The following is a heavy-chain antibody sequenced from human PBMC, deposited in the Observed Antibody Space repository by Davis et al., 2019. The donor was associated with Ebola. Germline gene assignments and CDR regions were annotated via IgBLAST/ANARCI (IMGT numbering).Heavy chain of an antibody. CDR1: GFTFSSYA. CDR3: ATYPASLFDY. CDR2: ISGSGGST. V-gene: IGHV3-23*01. D-gene: IGHD2-2*01. Sequence: GESLKISCAASGFTFSSYAMSWVRQAPGKGLEWVSAISGSGGSTYYADSVKGRFTISRDNSKNTLYLQMNSLRAEDTAVYYCATYPASLFDYWGQGTLVTVSS. J-gene: IGHJ4*02.